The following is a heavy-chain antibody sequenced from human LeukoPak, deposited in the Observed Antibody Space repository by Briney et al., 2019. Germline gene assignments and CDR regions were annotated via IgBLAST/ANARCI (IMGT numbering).Heavy chain of an antibody. Sequence: SQTLSLTCAISGDSVSSNSAAWNWIRQSPSRGLEWLGRTYYRSKWYNDYAVSVKSRITINPDTSKNQFSLKLSSVTAADTAVYYCARGKRGYSYGTPHDYWGQGTLVTVSS. CDR2: TYYRSKWYN. V-gene: IGHV6-1*01. J-gene: IGHJ4*02. CDR1: GDSVSSNSAA. CDR3: ARGKRGYSYGTPHDY. D-gene: IGHD5-18*01.